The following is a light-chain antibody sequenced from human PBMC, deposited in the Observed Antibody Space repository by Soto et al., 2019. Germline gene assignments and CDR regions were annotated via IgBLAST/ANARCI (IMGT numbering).Light chain of an antibody. CDR1: QSVSSY. J-gene: IGKJ4*01. CDR3: QQYNQWPLT. CDR2: DAS. Sequence: EIVLTQSPATLSLSPGERATLSCRASQSVSSYLAWYQQKPGQAPRLLIYDASNRATGIPARFSGSGSGTDFTLTISSLEPEDFAVYYCQQYNQWPLTFGGGTKAETK. V-gene: IGKV3-11*01.